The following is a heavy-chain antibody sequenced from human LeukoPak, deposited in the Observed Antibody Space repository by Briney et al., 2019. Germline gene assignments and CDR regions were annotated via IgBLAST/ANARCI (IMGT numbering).Heavy chain of an antibody. CDR1: GFTFSSYS. CDR2: ISYDGSNK. CDR3: ARGYNSAWTA. D-gene: IGHD6-19*01. Sequence: GGSLRLSCAASGFTFSSYSMNWVRQAPGKGLEWVAVISYDGSNKYYADSVKGRFTISRDNGKSSLYVQMNSLRAEDTGVYYCARGYNSAWTAWGQGTLVTVSS. J-gene: IGHJ4*02. V-gene: IGHV3-30*03.